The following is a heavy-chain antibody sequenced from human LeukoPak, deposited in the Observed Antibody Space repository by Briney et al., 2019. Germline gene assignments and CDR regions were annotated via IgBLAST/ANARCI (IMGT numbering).Heavy chain of an antibody. V-gene: IGHV4-59*01. CDR3: AAGNGKNYHYYYMDV. J-gene: IGHJ6*03. D-gene: IGHD1-1*01. CDR1: GGSISSYY. CDR2: IYYSGST. Sequence: SETLSLTFTVSGGSISSYYWSWIRQPPGKGLEWIGYIYYSGSTNYNPSLKSRVTISVDTSKNQFSLKLSSVTAADTAVYYCAAGNGKNYHYYYMDVWGKGTTVTISS.